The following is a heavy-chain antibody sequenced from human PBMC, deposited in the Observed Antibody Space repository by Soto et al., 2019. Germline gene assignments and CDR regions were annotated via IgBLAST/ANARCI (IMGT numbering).Heavy chain of an antibody. CDR3: ARQGFGELHGLVDV. CDR1: GGPMNNYY. CDR2: MGYNGFT. V-gene: IGHV4-59*08. D-gene: IGHD3-10*01. J-gene: IGHJ6*02. Sequence: QVQLQESGPGLVKPSETLSLTCTISGGPMNNYYCSWFRQPRGQGLEWIGYMGYNGFTRYNPSLKSRVAISRDTAENQFSMNLSSVTAADTALYYCARQGFGELHGLVDVWGQGITVTVSS.